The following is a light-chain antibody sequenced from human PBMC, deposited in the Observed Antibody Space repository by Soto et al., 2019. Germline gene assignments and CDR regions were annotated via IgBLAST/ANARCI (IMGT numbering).Light chain of an antibody. CDR3: QKYHNWPPQYT. J-gene: IGKJ2*01. V-gene: IGKV3-15*01. CDR1: QSVASN. CDR2: GAS. Sequence: EIVMTQSPASLSVSPGDGATLSCRASQSVASNVAWYQQKPGQGPRLLIHGASTRAVGVPARFSGSGSGTDFTLTISSLQSEDFAVYCCQKYHNWPPQYTFGQGTKLQIK.